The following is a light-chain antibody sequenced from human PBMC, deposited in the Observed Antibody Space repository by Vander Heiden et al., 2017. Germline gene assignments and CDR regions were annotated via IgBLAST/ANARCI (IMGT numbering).Light chain of an antibody. CDR3: QQYNNGHPMCT. Sequence: EIVMTQSPATLSVSPGERATLSCRASQSVSSNLAWYQQKPGQALRLLIYGASTRATGIKASFSGSGYGTEFTLTISSLQSEDFEVYYCQQYNNGHPMCTFGQGTKLEIK. V-gene: IGKV3-15*01. CDR1: QSVSSN. CDR2: GAS. J-gene: IGKJ2*02.